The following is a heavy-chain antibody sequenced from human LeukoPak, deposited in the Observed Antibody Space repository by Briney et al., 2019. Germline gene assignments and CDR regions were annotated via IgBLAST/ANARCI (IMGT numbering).Heavy chain of an antibody. CDR3: ARCGIYGGNCGVDY. D-gene: IGHD4-23*01. CDR2: ISYDGSNK. J-gene: IGHJ4*02. V-gene: IGHV3-30*03. Sequence: GGSLRLSCAASGFTFSSYGMHWVRQAPGKGLEWVAVISYDGSNKYYADSVKGRFTISGDNSKNTLYLQMNSLRAEDTAVYYCARCGIYGGNCGVDYWGQGTLVTVSS. CDR1: GFTFSSYG.